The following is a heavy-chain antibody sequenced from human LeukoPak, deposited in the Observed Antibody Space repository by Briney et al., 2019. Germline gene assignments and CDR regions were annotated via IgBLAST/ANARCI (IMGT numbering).Heavy chain of an antibody. CDR3: ARGESSKNSSSWYYFDY. Sequence: PSETLSLTCAVYGGSFSGYYWSWIRQPPGKGLEWIGEINHSGGTNYNPSLKSRVTISVDTSKNQFSLKLSSVTAADTAVYYCARGESSKNSSSWYYFDYWGQGTLVTVSS. V-gene: IGHV4-34*01. J-gene: IGHJ4*02. CDR2: INHSGGT. D-gene: IGHD6-13*01. CDR1: GGSFSGYY.